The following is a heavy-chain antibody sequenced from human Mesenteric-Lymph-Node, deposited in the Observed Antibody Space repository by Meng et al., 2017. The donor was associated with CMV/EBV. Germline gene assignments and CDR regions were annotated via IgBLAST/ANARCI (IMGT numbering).Heavy chain of an antibody. V-gene: IGHV4-61*01. CDR2: IFYRGSA. D-gene: IGHD2-15*01. J-gene: IGHJ4*02. CDR3: ASGRDCGGGRCYSPSFAH. Sequence: SETLSLTCTVSGGSVRSGSYYWSWIRQPPGKGLEWIGYIFYRGSADYIPSVKGRVTISVDTSKNQFSLKLSSVTAADTAVYYCASGRDCGGGRCYSPSFAHWGQGTLVTVSS. CDR1: GGSVRSGSYY.